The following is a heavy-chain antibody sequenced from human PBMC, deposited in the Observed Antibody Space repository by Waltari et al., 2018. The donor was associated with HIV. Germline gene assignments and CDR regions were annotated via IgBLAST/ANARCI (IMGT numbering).Heavy chain of an antibody. CDR1: GGCISSYY. D-gene: IGHD6-19*01. CDR3: ARVPGFSSGVFEY. V-gene: IGHV4-59*13. Sequence: QVQLQESGPGLVKHSENLSLTCAVSGGCISSYYWTCTRQPPEKGLEWIGYIYSTVSANYNPSLKTRVNMSVDTSKNQFSLNLTSVTAADTAVYYCARVPGFSSGVFEYWGQGTLVTVSS. J-gene: IGHJ4*02. CDR2: IYSTVSA.